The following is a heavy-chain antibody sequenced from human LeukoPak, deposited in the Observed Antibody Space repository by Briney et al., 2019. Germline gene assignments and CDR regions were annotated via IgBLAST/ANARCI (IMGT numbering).Heavy chain of an antibody. CDR2: IYYSGST. D-gene: IGHD3-22*01. CDR3: ARTLATYSSGYDEHL. J-gene: IGHJ5*02. Sequence: PSQTLSLTCTVSGGSISSGDYYWSWIRQPPGKGLEWIGYIYYSGSTYYNPSLKSRVTISVDTSKNQFSLKLSSVTAADTAVYYCARTLATYSSGYDEHLWGQGTLVTVSS. CDR1: GGSISSGDYY. V-gene: IGHV4-30-4*01.